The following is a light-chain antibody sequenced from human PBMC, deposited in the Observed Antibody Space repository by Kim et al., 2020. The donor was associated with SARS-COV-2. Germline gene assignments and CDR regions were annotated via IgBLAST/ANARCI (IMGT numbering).Light chain of an antibody. J-gene: IGKJ4*01. CDR3: QQRSNWALT. V-gene: IGKV3-11*01. CDR2: DAS. CDR1: QSVSSY. Sequence: PGERDTRSWRASQSVSSYLAWYQQKPGQAPRLLIYDASNRATGIPARFSGSGSGTDFTLTISSLEPEDFAVYYCQQRSNWALTFGGGTKVDIK.